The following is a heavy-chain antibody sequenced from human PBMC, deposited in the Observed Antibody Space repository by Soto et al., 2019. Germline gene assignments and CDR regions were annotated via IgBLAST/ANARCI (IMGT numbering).Heavy chain of an antibody. J-gene: IGHJ5*02. Sequence: QVQLVQSGAEVKKPGSSVKVSCKASGGTFSSYAISWVRQAPGQGLEWMGGIIPIFGTANYSQKFQGRVTITADKSTSTAYMELSSLRSEDTAVYYCARDRLAAAGRNWFDPWGQGTLVTVSS. V-gene: IGHV1-69*06. CDR3: ARDRLAAAGRNWFDP. CDR2: IIPIFGTA. D-gene: IGHD6-13*01. CDR1: GGTFSSYA.